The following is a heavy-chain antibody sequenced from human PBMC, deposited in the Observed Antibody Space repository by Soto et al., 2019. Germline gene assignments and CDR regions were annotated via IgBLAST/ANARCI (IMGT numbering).Heavy chain of an antibody. D-gene: IGHD5-12*01. CDR2: INHSGST. CDR1: GGSFSRYY. V-gene: IGHV4-34*01. Sequence: QVQLQQWGAGLLKPSETLSLTCDVYGGSFSRYYWNWIRQPPGKGLEWLGEINHSGSTNYNPSLESRVTLSLDTPKTQFSLKLTSVTAADTAVYYCARGEGRLVGTWFDPWGQGTLVTVSS. J-gene: IGHJ5*02. CDR3: ARGEGRLVGTWFDP.